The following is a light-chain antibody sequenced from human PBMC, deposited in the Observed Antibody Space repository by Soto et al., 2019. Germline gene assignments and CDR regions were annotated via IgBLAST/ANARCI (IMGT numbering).Light chain of an antibody. J-gene: IGLJ3*02. CDR2: EVS. CDR1: SSDVGGYNY. Sequence: QSALTQPASVSGSPGQSITICCTRTSSDVGGYNYVSWYQQHPGKAPKLMIYEVSNRPSGVSNRFSGSKSGNTASLTISGLQAEDEADYYCSSYTSSSTRVFGGGTQLTVL. V-gene: IGLV2-14*01. CDR3: SSYTSSSTRV.